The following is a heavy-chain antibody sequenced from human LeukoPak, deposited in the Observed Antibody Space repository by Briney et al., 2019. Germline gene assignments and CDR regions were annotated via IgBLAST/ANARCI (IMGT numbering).Heavy chain of an antibody. V-gene: IGHV3-13*04. CDR1: GFTFSTYD. Sequence: GGSLRLSCAASGFTFSTYDMHWVRQATGKDLEWVSTIGTAGDTHYLDSVKGRFTISRQNAKNSLYLQMNSLRAGDTAIYYCTREGAHDAFDIWGQGTMVSVSS. CDR2: IGTAGDT. J-gene: IGHJ3*02. D-gene: IGHD4/OR15-4a*01. CDR3: TREGAHDAFDI.